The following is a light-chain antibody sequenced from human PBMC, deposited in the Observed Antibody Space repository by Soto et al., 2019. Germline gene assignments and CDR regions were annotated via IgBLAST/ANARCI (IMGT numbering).Light chain of an antibody. V-gene: IGLV2-14*01. CDR1: SSDIGRYNN. CDR2: DVT. Sequence: QSALTQPASVSGSPGQSITISCTGTSSDIGRYNNVSWYQQFPGKAPKLMIFDVTQRPSGVSNRFSGSKSGNTAALTISGLQAEDEADYYCSSYTTSSTVIFGGGTKLTVL. CDR3: SSYTTSSTVI. J-gene: IGLJ2*01.